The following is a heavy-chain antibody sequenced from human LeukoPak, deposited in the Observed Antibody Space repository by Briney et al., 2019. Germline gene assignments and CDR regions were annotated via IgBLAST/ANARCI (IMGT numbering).Heavy chain of an antibody. CDR2: IYYSGST. Sequence: SETLSLTCTVSGGSISSYYWSWIRQPPGKGLEWIGYIYYSGSTNYNPSLKSRVTISVDTSKNQFSLKLSSVAAADTAVYYCARDPTGTTNWFDPWGQGTLVTVSS. CDR3: ARDPTGTTNWFDP. J-gene: IGHJ5*02. CDR1: GGSISSYY. D-gene: IGHD1-7*01. V-gene: IGHV4-59*01.